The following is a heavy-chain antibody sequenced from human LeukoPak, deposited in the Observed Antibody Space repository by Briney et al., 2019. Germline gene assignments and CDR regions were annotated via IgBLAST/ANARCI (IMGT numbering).Heavy chain of an antibody. J-gene: IGHJ5*02. CDR1: GYTFTSFD. V-gene: IGHV1-8*01. D-gene: IGHD3-22*01. CDR3: ARDHGGYYDSSGYYHH. CDR2: MNPNSGKT. Sequence: ASVNVSCKTSGYTFTSFDINWVRQATGQELEWIGYMNPNSGKTGYAQKFQGRITMTRDTSISTAYMELSSLRSEDTDVYYCARDHGGYYDSSGYYHHWGQGTLVTVSS.